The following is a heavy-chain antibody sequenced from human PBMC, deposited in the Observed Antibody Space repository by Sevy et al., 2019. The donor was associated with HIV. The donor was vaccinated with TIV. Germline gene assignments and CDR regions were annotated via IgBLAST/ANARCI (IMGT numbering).Heavy chain of an antibody. J-gene: IGHJ6*02. CDR2: IYPGDSDT. CDR3: ARSDIGYCSGGSCSIPHYGMDV. Sequence: GESLKISCKGSGYSFTSYWIGWVRQMPGKGLEWMGIIYPGDSDTRYSPSFQGQVTISADKSISTAYLQWSSRKASDTAMCYCARSDIGYCSGGSCSIPHYGMDVWGQGTTVTVSS. CDR1: GYSFTSYW. V-gene: IGHV5-51*01. D-gene: IGHD2-15*01.